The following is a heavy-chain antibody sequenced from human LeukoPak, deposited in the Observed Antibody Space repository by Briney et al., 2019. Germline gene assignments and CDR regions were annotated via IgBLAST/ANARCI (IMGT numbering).Heavy chain of an antibody. J-gene: IGHJ4*02. CDR3: ARVSPPHTWPIAARPFDY. D-gene: IGHD6-6*01. V-gene: IGHV3-30*04. Sequence: GGSLRLSCAASGSTFSRYAMHWVRQAPGKGLEWVAVISYDGSNKYYADSVKGRFTISRDNSKNTLYLQMNSLRAEDTAVYYCARVSPPHTWPIAARPFDYWGQGTLVTVSS. CDR2: ISYDGSNK. CDR1: GSTFSRYA.